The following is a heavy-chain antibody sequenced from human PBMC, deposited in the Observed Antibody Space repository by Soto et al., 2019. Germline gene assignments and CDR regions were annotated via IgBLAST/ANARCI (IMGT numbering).Heavy chain of an antibody. D-gene: IGHD3-9*01. Sequence: HPGGSLRLSCAASGFTFSSYAMSWVRQAPGKGLEWVSAISGSGGSTYYADSVKGRFTISRDNSKNTLYLQMNSLRAEDTAVYYCATRHLHPNYDILTGPVVYGMDVWGQGTTVTVSS. CDR3: ATRHLHPNYDILTGPVVYGMDV. J-gene: IGHJ6*02. V-gene: IGHV3-23*01. CDR2: ISGSGGST. CDR1: GFTFSSYA.